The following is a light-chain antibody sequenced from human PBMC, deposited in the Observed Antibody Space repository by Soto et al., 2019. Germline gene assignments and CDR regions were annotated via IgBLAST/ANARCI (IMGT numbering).Light chain of an antibody. Sequence: QALVTQEPSLTVSPGGTVTLTCASSTGAVTSGNYASWFQQRPGQAPRTLIYTTNSRHSWTPARFSGSLLGDKAALTLSGVQPEDEADYYCLLYYGGAQLIFGGGTKLTVL. CDR3: LLYYGGAQLI. CDR1: TGAVTSGNY. CDR2: TTN. J-gene: IGLJ2*01. V-gene: IGLV7-43*01.